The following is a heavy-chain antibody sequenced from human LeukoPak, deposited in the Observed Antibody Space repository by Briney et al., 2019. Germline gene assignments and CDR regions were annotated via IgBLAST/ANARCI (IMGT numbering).Heavy chain of an antibody. CDR2: IYTSGST. J-gene: IGHJ6*03. D-gene: IGHD3-10*01. CDR3: ASGTMVRGATNYYYYYMDV. CDR1: GGSISSYY. V-gene: IGHV4-4*07. Sequence: SETLSLTCTVSGGSISSYYWSWIRQPAGKGLEWIGHIYTSGSTNYNPSLKSRVTISVDTSKNQFSLKLSSVTAADTAVYYCASGTMVRGATNYYYYYMDVWGKGTTVTISS.